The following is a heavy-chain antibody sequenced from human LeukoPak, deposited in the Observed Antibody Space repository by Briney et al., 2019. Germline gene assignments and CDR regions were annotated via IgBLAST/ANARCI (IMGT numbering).Heavy chain of an antibody. CDR2: INPNSGGT. CDR1: GYTFTGYY. J-gene: IGHJ4*02. Sequence: ASVKVSCKASGYTFTGYYMHWVRQAPGQGLEWMGWINPNSGGTNHAQKFQGRVTMTRGTSISTAYMELSRLRSDDTAVYYCARGGDFTYYYDSSGYSHRLNYWGQGTLVTVSS. V-gene: IGHV1-2*02. D-gene: IGHD3-22*01. CDR3: ARGGDFTYYYDSSGYSHRLNY.